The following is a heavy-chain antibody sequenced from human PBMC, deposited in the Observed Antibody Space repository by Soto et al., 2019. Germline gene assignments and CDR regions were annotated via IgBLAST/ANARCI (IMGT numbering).Heavy chain of an antibody. CDR2: INPNSGGT. CDR3: ARTRLKYSSGTTNKNWFDP. V-gene: IGHV1-2*02. CDR1: GYTFTGYY. Sequence: GASVKVSCKASGYTFTGYYMHWVRQAPGQGLEWMGWINPNSGGTNYAQKFQGRVTMTRDTSISTAYVELRRLRSDDTAVYYCARTRLKYSSGTTNKNWFDPWGQGTLVTVSS. J-gene: IGHJ5*02. D-gene: IGHD6-25*01.